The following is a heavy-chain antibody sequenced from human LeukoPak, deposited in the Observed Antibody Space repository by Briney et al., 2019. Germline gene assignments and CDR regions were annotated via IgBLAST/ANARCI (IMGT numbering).Heavy chain of an antibody. J-gene: IGHJ4*02. CDR2: ISAYNGNT. Sequence: ASVKVSCKASGYTFTNYGISWVRQAPGQGLEWMGWISAYNGNTNYAQRFQGRVTMTSDTSTSTAYMELRSLRSDDTAVYYCARCRTSYDILTGYFKDYWGQGTLVTVSS. CDR1: GYTFTNYG. V-gene: IGHV1-18*01. D-gene: IGHD3-9*01. CDR3: ARCRTSYDILTGYFKDY.